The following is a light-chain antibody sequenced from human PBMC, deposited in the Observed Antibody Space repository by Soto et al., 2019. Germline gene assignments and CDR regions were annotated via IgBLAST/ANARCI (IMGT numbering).Light chain of an antibody. V-gene: IGLV2-8*01. CDR1: SSDVGGYNY. J-gene: IGLJ2*01. Sequence: QSALTQPPSASGSPGQSVTISCTGTSSDVGGYNYVSWYQQLPGKVPKLMIYEVSERPSGVPDRFSGSKSGNTASLTVSGLQAEDEADYDCSSYGGSNNLVFGGGTQLTVL. CDR3: SSYGGSNNLV. CDR2: EVS.